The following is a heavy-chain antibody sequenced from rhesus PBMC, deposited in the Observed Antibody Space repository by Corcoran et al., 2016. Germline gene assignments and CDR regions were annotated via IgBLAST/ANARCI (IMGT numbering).Heavy chain of an antibody. CDR2: IYWNDSK. CDR1: GFSISTTGIG. CDR3: ARIVGTTRFDY. Sequence: QVTLKESGPALVKPTQTLTLTCTFSGFSISTTGIGVGWIRQPPGKALEWLASIYWNDSKYYSTPLKSRLTISKDTSKNQVVLTMTNMDPVDTATYYCARIVGTTRFDYWGQGVLVTVSS. D-gene: IGHD1-44*01. J-gene: IGHJ4*01. V-gene: IGHV2-95*01.